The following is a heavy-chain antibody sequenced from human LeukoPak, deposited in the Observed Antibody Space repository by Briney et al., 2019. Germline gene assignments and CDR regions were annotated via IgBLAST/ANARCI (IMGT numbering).Heavy chain of an antibody. D-gene: IGHD6-19*01. CDR2: ISYDGSNK. J-gene: IGHJ4*02. CDR3: AREAVAGTDQDAAIDY. CDR1: GFTFSSYA. V-gene: IGHV3-30*04. Sequence: GGSLRLSCAASGFTFSSYAMHWVRQAPGKGLEWVAVISYDGSNKYYADSVKGRFTISRDNSKNTLYLQMNSLRAEDTAVYYCAREAVAGTDQDAAIDYWGQGTLVTVSS.